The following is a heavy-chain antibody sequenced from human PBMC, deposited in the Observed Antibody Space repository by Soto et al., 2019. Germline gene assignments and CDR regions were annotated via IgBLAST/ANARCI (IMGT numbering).Heavy chain of an antibody. CDR3: ARGFGRSHFDY. J-gene: IGHJ4*02. D-gene: IGHD3-16*01. V-gene: IGHV4-39*01. Sequence: LSLTCTVSGGSISRRDSYWGSIRQPPGKGLEWIGSFHYSGSTYYNPSLKSRVAISVDTSKNQLSLRVTSVTAADTAVYYCARGFGRSHFDYWGQGTLVTVSS. CDR2: FHYSGST. CDR1: GGSISRRDSY.